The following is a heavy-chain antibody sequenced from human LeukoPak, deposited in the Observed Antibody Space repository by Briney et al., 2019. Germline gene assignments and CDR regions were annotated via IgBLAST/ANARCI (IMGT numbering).Heavy chain of an antibody. D-gene: IGHD3-22*01. CDR1: GYTFTSYY. CDR2: INPSGGSTT. V-gene: IGHV1-46*01. Sequence: ASVKVSCKASGYTFTSYYMHWVRQAPGQGLEWMGIINPSGGSTTSYAQKFQGRVTMTRDTFTSTVDMELSSLTSEDTAVYYCARASSSGRRFDYWGQGTLVTVSS. CDR3: ARASSSGRRFDY. J-gene: IGHJ4*02.